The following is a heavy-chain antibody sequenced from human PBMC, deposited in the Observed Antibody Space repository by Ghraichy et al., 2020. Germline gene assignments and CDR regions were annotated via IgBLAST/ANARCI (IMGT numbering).Heavy chain of an antibody. V-gene: IGHV3-48*02. CDR2: IYATGGTI. J-gene: IGHJ4*02. CDR1: GFAFSSYS. Sequence: GGSLRLSCAASGFAFSSYSMNWVRQAPGKGLEWVSFIYATGGTIYYADSVKGRFTISRDNAKNSLYLQMNSLRDEDTAVYYCARSLPIGGVIFEYWGQGSLVTVSS. D-gene: IGHD3-16*01. CDR3: ARSLPIGGVIFEY.